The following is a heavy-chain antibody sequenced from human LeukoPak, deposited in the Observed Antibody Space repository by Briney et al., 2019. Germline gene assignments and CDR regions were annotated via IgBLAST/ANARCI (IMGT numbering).Heavy chain of an antibody. V-gene: IGHV3-11*01. J-gene: IGHJ3*01. D-gene: IGHD1/OR15-1a*01. CDR3: ARWECEQPLGDV. Sequence: PGGTLRLSCTASGFTLSDYYMSWIRQAPGQGLEWISYISSSSRGIYYADLVKGLFITSGDNAENSLYLQMNSLRVDASAVYYCARWECEQPLGDVWGQGTMVTVSS. CDR1: GFTLSDYY. CDR2: ISSSSRGI.